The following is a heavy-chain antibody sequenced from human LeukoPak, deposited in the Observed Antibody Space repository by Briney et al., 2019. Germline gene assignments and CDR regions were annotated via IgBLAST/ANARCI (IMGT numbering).Heavy chain of an antibody. CDR1: GGTFSSSV. CDR3: AARYLQIDY. D-gene: IGHD3-9*01. J-gene: IGHJ4*02. V-gene: IGHV1-69*04. Sequence: ASVKVSCKASGGTFSSSVISWVRQAPGQGLEWMGRIIPILDIANYPQRFQDRVTITADKSTNTAYMELSSLRSEDTAVYYCAARYLQIDYWGQGTLVTVSS. CDR2: IIPILDIA.